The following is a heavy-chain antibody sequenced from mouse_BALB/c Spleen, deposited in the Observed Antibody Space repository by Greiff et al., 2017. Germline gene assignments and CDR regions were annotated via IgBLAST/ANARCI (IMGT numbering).Heavy chain of an antibody. J-gene: IGHJ4*01. CDR3: TSNTLTTGYAMDY. V-gene: IGHV1S22*01. CDR1: GYTFTSYW. D-gene: IGHD1-1*01. CDR2: IYPGSGST. Sequence: LQQPGSELVRPGASVKLSCKASGYTFTSYWMHWVKQRPGQGLEWIGNIYPGSGSTNYDEKFKSKATLTVDTSSSTAYMQLSSLTSEDSAVYYCTSNTLTTGYAMDYWGQGTSVTVSS.